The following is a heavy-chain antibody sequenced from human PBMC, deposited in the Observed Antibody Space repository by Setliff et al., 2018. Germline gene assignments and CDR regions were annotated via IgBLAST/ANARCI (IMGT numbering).Heavy chain of an antibody. CDR3: ARLTYYYDSSGLNAFDI. J-gene: IGHJ3*02. V-gene: IGHV5-51*01. CDR1: GFTLSSYW. CDR2: IYPGDSDT. Sequence: GESLKISCAASGFTLSSYWIGWVRQMPGKGLEWMGIIYPGDSDTRYSPSFQGQVTISADKSISTAYLQWSSLKASDTAMYYCARLTYYYDSSGLNAFDIWGQGTMVTVSS. D-gene: IGHD3-22*01.